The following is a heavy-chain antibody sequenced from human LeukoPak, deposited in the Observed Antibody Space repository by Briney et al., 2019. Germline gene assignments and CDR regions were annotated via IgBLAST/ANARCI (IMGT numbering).Heavy chain of an antibody. CDR1: GFTFDDYA. J-gene: IGHJ6*02. CDR2: ISWNSGSI. V-gene: IGHV3-9*01. Sequence: GRSLRLSCAASGFTFDDYAMHWVRQAPGKGLEWVSGISWNSGSIGYADSVKGRFTISRDNVKNSLYLQMNSLRAEDTALYYCAKDATATLYYDFWSGYIDAAMDVWGQGTTVTVSS. CDR3: AKDATATLYYDFWSGYIDAAMDV. D-gene: IGHD3-3*01.